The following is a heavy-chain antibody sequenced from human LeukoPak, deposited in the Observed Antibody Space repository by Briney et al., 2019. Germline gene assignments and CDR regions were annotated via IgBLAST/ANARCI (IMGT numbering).Heavy chain of an antibody. CDR2: ISTDGSTT. CDR1: GFTFSSYW. CDR3: AREYSSSSGRYFDY. D-gene: IGHD6-6*01. V-gene: IGHV3-74*01. J-gene: IGHJ4*02. Sequence: GGSLRLSCAASGFTFSSYWMHWVRQAPGKGLVWVSRISTDGSTTTYADSVKGRFTISRDNAKNTLFLQMNSLRVEDTAVYYCAREYSSSSGRYFDYWGQGTLVTVSS.